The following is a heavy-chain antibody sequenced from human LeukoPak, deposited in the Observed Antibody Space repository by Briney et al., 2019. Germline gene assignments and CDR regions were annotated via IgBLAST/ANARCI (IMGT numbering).Heavy chain of an antibody. CDR1: GFTFSSYS. V-gene: IGHV3-21*04. D-gene: IGHD6-25*01. CDR3: AKDFAATGPRY. J-gene: IGHJ4*02. CDR2: ISSSSSYI. Sequence: GGSLRLSCAASGFTFSSYSMNWVRQAPGKGLEWVSSISSSSSYIYYADSVKGRFTISRDNAKNSLYLQMNSLRAEGTAVYYCAKDFAATGPRYWGQGTLVTVSS.